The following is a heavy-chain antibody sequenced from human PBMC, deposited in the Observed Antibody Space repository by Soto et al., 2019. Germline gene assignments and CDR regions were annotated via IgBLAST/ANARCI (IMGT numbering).Heavy chain of an antibody. D-gene: IGHD1-1*01. Sequence: QVQLVESGGGVVQPGRSLRLSCAASGFTFSSYAMHWVRQAPGKGLEWVAVISYDGSNKYYADSVKGRFTISRDNSKNTLYLQMNSLRTEDTAVYYCARDRLRYNWTDFTYYYYGMDVWGQGTTVTVSS. J-gene: IGHJ6*02. CDR1: GFTFSSYA. V-gene: IGHV3-30-3*01. CDR3: ARDRLRYNWTDFTYYYYGMDV. CDR2: ISYDGSNK.